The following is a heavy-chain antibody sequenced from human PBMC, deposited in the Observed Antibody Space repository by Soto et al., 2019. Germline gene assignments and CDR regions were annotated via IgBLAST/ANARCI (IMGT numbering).Heavy chain of an antibody. V-gene: IGHV5-10-1*01. Sequence: EVQLVQSGAEVKKPGESLRISCKGSGYSFTSYWVTWVRQMPGKGLEWMGRIDPSDSYTNYNPPFQGHVTISVDKSISTAYLQWSSLKASDTAMYYCARLYGGNSGMDVWDQGTTVTVSS. D-gene: IGHD4-17*01. CDR3: ARLYGGNSGMDV. J-gene: IGHJ6*02. CDR1: GYSFTSYW. CDR2: IDPSDSYT.